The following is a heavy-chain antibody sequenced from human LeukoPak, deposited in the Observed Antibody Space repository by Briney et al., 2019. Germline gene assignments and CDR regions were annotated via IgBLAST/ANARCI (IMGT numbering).Heavy chain of an antibody. CDR2: IYYGGST. J-gene: IGHJ4*02. CDR3: ARDGGEYYDFWSGFRFDY. D-gene: IGHD3-3*01. Sequence: SQTLSLTCTVSGGSISSGGYYWSWIRQHPGKGLEWIGYIYYGGSTYYNPSLKSRVTISVDTSKNQFSLKLSSVTAADTAVYYCARDGGEYYDFWSGFRFDYWGQGTLVTVSS. CDR1: GGSISSGGYY. V-gene: IGHV4-31*03.